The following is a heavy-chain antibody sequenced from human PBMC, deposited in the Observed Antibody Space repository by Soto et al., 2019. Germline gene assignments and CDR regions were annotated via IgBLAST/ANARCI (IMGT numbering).Heavy chain of an antibody. V-gene: IGHV3-33*01. Sequence: QVQMVESGGGVGQPGRSLRLSCAASGFIFSNYGIHWVRQAPGKGLEWVAVIWSDGSNKYYTDSVKGRFTISRDNSENTVYLQINSLRTDDTAVYYCAREYTRSPGPNGMDVWGQGTTVTVS. D-gene: IGHD6-13*01. J-gene: IGHJ6*02. CDR2: IWSDGSNK. CDR1: GFIFSNYG. CDR3: AREYTRSPGPNGMDV.